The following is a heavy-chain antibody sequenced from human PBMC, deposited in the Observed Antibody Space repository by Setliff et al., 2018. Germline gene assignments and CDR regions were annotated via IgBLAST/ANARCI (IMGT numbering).Heavy chain of an antibody. J-gene: IGHJ5*02. V-gene: IGHV4-34*01. D-gene: IGHD3-10*01. Sequence: SETLSLTCSVYGESFSNNYWSWIRQPPGKGLEWIGESNHSGTTNYDPSLEGRISISVDTSKRQFSLKLTSVTAADTAVYYCARDYQGGWFAPWGQGIMVTVSS. CDR3: ARDYQGGWFAP. CDR2: SNHSGTT. CDR1: GESFSNNY.